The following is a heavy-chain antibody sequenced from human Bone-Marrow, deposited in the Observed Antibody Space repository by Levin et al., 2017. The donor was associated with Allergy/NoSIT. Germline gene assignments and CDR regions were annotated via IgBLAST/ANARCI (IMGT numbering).Heavy chain of an antibody. V-gene: IGHV4-34*01. J-gene: IGHJ4*01. Sequence: TSETLSLTCAVSGGSLGGHYWTWIRQSPGKGLEWIGEISHNGSPSYNASLKSRVTISVDKSRHQLSLRLTSVTAADTAIYYCARGAGVVLGDLSVEDYYFDYWGQGTLVTVSS. CDR2: ISHNGSP. D-gene: IGHD3-16*02. CDR1: GGSLGGHY. CDR3: ARGAGVVLGDLSVEDYYFDY.